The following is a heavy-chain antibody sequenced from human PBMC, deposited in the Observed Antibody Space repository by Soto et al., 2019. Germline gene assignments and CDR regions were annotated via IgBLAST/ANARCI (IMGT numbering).Heavy chain of an antibody. CDR3: AKDLPYSYGYGVGTFDY. CDR1: GFTFSSYA. J-gene: IGHJ4*02. D-gene: IGHD5-18*01. Sequence: GGSLRLSCAASGFTFSSYAMSWVRQAPGKGLEWVSAISGSGGSTYYADSVKGRFTISRDNSKNTLYLQMNSLRAEDTAVYYCAKDLPYSYGYGVGTFDYWGQGTLVTVSS. V-gene: IGHV3-23*01. CDR2: ISGSGGST.